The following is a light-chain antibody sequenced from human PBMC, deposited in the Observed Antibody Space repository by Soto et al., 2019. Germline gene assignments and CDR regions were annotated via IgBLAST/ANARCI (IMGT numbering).Light chain of an antibody. CDR2: EVR. CDR3: SSQTTTSSRV. V-gene: IGLV2-14*03. Sequence: QPALTQAASVSGSPGQSITISCTGTSSDVGAYDFVSWYQQHPDKAPKLMIYEVRNRPSGVSNRFSGSKSVNTATLTISGLQAEDEADYYWSSQTTTSSRVSATGPKVTV. J-gene: IGLJ1*01. CDR1: SSDVGAYDF.